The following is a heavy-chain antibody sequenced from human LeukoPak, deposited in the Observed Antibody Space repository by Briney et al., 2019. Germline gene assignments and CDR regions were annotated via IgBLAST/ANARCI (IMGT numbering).Heavy chain of an antibody. Sequence: ASVKVSCKASGYTFTSYGISWVRQAPGQGLEWMGWISAYNGNTNYAQKLQGRVTMTTDTSTSTAYMELRSLRSDGTAVYYCASVNSGSYYYYYGMDVWGQGTKVTVSS. CDR2: ISAYNGNT. D-gene: IGHD1-26*01. CDR1: GYTFTSYG. J-gene: IGHJ6*02. V-gene: IGHV1-18*01. CDR3: ASVNSGSYYYYYGMDV.